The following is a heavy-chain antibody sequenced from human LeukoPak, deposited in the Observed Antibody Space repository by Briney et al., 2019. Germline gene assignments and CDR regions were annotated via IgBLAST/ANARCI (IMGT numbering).Heavy chain of an antibody. CDR1: GYTFTSYA. D-gene: IGHD6-13*01. Sequence: GASVKVSCKASGYTFTSYAMHWVRQAPGQRLEWMGWINAGNGNTKYPQKFQGRVTITRDTSASTAYMELSSLRSEDTAVYYCARLSSSWYVDYFDYWGQGTLVTVSS. CDR3: ARLSSSWYVDYFDY. V-gene: IGHV1-3*01. CDR2: INAGNGNT. J-gene: IGHJ4*02.